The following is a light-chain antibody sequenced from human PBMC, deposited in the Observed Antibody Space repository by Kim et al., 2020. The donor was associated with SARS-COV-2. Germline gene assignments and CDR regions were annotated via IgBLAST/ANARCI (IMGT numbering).Light chain of an antibody. Sequence: QPVVTQPPSASASLGASVTLTCTLSSGYSSYMVDWFQHRPGKGPRFVMRVGPGGIVGSKGDGIPDRFSVLGSGLNRYLTIKNIQEEDEGDYHCGADHANGNNFVYIFGGGTKVTVL. CDR3: GADHANGNNFVYI. J-gene: IGLJ1*01. V-gene: IGLV9-49*01. CDR2: VGPGGIVG. CDR1: SGYSSYM.